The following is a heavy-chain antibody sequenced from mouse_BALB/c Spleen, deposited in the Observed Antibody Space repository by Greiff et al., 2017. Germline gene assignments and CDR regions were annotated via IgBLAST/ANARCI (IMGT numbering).Heavy chain of an antibody. V-gene: IGHV1S81*02. CDR1: GYTFPSYR. J-gene: IGHJ3*01. CDR3: TRSYDYASFAY. Sequence: QVQLQQPGAELVRPGVSVKLSCNAPGYTFPSYRIHCIPQTPQQGLERIGEINPSNGGTNYNEKFKSKATLTVDKSSSTAYMQLSSLTSEDSAVYYCTRSYDYASFAYWGQGTLVTVSA. CDR2: INPSNGGT. D-gene: IGHD2-4*01.